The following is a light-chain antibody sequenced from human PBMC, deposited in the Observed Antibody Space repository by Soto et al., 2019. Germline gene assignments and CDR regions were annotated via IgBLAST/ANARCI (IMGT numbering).Light chain of an antibody. CDR1: SSDVGGYHY. Sequence: QSALTKPASVSGSPGQSITISCTGTSSDVGGYHYVSWYQHHPGKAPKLMIYEVSNRPSGVSNRFSGSKSGNTASLTISGLQAEDEADYFCSSYGSTSSRYVFGTGTKLTVL. CDR2: EVS. J-gene: IGLJ1*01. V-gene: IGLV2-14*01. CDR3: SSYGSTSSRYV.